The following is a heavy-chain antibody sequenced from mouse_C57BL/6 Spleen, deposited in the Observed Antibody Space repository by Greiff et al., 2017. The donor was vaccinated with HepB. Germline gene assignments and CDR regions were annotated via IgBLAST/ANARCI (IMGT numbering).Heavy chain of an antibody. CDR3: ARGGYYYGSSSFDV. V-gene: IGHV5-17*01. Sequence: DVMLVESGGGLVKPGGSLKLSCAASGFTFSDYGMHWVRQAPEKGLEWVAYISSGSSTIYYADTVKGRFTISRDNAKNTLFLQMTSLRSEDTAMYYCARGGYYYGSSSFDVWGTGTTVTVSS. CDR2: ISSGSSTI. CDR1: GFTFSDYG. D-gene: IGHD1-1*01. J-gene: IGHJ1*03.